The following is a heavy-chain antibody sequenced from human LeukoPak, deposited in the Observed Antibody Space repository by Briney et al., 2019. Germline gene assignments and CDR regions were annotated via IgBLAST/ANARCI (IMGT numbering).Heavy chain of an antibody. CDR1: GGTFSSYA. CDR2: IIPIFGTA. D-gene: IGHD6-13*01. V-gene: IGHV1-69*05. CDR3: ARDSTGSWYDPVDY. J-gene: IGHJ4*02. Sequence: GASVKVSCKASGGTFSSYAISWVRQAPGQGLEWMGGIIPIFGTANYAQKLQGRVTMTTDTSTSTAYMELRSLRSDDTAVYYCARDSTGSWYDPVDYWGQGTLVTVSS.